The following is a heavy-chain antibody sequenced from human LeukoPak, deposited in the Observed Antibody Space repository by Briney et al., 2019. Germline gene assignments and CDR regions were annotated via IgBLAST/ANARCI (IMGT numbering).Heavy chain of an antibody. CDR1: GGSISSGGYY. D-gene: IGHD3-22*01. Sequence: SQALSLTCTVSGGSISSGGYYWSWIRQPPGKGLEWIGYIYHSGSTYYNPSLKSRVTISVDRSKNQFSLKLSSVTAADTAVYYCARLGDSSGDAPFRLYWYFDLWGRGTLVTVSS. CDR3: ARLGDSSGDAPFRLYWYFDL. CDR2: IYHSGST. J-gene: IGHJ2*01. V-gene: IGHV4-30-2*01.